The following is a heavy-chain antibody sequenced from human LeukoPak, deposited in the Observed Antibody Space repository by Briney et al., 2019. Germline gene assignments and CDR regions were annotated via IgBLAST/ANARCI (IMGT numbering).Heavy chain of an antibody. J-gene: IGHJ4*02. CDR2: ISYDGSNK. V-gene: IGHV3-30*18. Sequence: QPGRSLRLSCAASGFTFSSYGMHWVRQAPGKGLEGVAVISYDGSNKYYADSVKGRFTISRDNSKHPLYLQMNSLRAEDTAVYYCAKEDLAYCGGDCYPTLDYWGQGTLVTVSS. CDR3: AKEDLAYCGGDCYPTLDY. D-gene: IGHD2-21*02. CDR1: GFTFSSYG.